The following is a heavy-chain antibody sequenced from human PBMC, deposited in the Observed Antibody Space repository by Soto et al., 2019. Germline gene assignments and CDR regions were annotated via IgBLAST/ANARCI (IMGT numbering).Heavy chain of an antibody. CDR3: ASHEYYYDDSGFYPLKY. CDR2: IIPTLKTT. Sequence: SVKVSCKASGGSFRTYVINWVRQAPGQGLEWMGQIIPTLKTTDSAQKFQDRVTITADESTSTVYMELSSLRSDDTAVYYCASHEYYYDDSGFYPLKYWGQGTLVTVSS. J-gene: IGHJ4*02. D-gene: IGHD3-22*01. V-gene: IGHV1-69*11. CDR1: GGSFRTYV.